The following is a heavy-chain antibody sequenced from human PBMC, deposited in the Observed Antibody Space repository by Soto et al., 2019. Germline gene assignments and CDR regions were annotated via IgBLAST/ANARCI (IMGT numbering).Heavy chain of an antibody. V-gene: IGHV4-34*01. CDR3: ARGKWGLAARPYYYGMDV. CDR2: INHSGST. Sequence: QVQLQQWGAGLLKPSETLSLTCAVYGGSFSGYYWSWIRQPPGKGLEWIGEINHSGSTNYNPSLKSRVTITVETTKNQFSLKLSSVTAADTAVYYGARGKWGLAARPYYYGMDVWGQGTTVTVSS. D-gene: IGHD6-6*01. CDR1: GGSFSGYY. J-gene: IGHJ6*02.